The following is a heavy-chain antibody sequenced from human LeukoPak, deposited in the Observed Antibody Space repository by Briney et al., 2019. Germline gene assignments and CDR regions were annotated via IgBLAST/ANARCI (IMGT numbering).Heavy chain of an antibody. D-gene: IGHD6-6*01. CDR2: IYTTGST. CDR1: GGSISSYC. Sequence: SETLSLTCTVSGGSISSYCWNWIRQPAGKGLEWIGRIYTTGSTNYNPSLKSRVTMSVDTSKNQFSLKLSSVTAADTAVYYCARHHSTSSILNSFDPWGQGTLVTLSS. J-gene: IGHJ5*02. V-gene: IGHV4-4*07. CDR3: ARHHSTSSILNSFDP.